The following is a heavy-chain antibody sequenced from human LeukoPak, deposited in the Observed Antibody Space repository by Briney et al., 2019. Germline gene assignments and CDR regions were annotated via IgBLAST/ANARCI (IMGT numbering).Heavy chain of an antibody. V-gene: IGHV4-4*02. J-gene: IGHJ6*04. Sequence: PSGTLSLTCAVSGGSISSSNWWSWVRQPPGKGLEWIGEIYHSGSTNYNPSLKSRVTISVDKSKNQFSLKLSSVTAADTAVYYCAREGSVLWPKDYGMDVWGKGTTVTVSS. CDR1: GGSISSSNW. CDR3: AREGSVLWPKDYGMDV. CDR2: IYHSGST. D-gene: IGHD2-2*01.